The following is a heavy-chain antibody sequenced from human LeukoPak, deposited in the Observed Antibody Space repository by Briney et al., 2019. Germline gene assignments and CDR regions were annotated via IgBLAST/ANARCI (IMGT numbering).Heavy chain of an antibody. D-gene: IGHD4-23*01. V-gene: IGHV3-74*01. CDR3: ARTYGGFDY. CDR2: IDSDGSRT. CDR1: GFTFSSYA. J-gene: IGHJ4*02. Sequence: GGPLRLSCAASGFTFSSYAMSWVRQAPGKGLVWVSRIDSDGSRTTYAHSVKGRFTISRDNAKNTLYLQMNSLRAEDTAVYYCARTYGGFDYWGQGTLVTVSS.